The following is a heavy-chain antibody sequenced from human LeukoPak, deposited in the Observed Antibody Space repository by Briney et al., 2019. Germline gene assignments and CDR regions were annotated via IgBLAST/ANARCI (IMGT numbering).Heavy chain of an antibody. CDR3: AKDRSARQVAFDI. V-gene: IGHV3-30*02. CDR2: IWYGGSNK. Sequence: GGSLRLSCAASGFTFSSYGMHWVRQAPGKGLEWVAVIWYGGSNKYYADSVKGLFTISRDNSKNTLYLQMNSLRAEDTAVYYCAKDRSARQVAFDIWGQGTMVTVSS. J-gene: IGHJ3*02. D-gene: IGHD6-6*01. CDR1: GFTFSSYG.